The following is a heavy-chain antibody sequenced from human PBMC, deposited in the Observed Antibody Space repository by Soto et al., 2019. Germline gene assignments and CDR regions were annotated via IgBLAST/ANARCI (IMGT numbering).Heavy chain of an antibody. J-gene: IGHJ6*03. CDR3: ARLGPGSYRSTGVYYYYYMDV. D-gene: IGHD3-16*02. V-gene: IGHV3-33*01. CDR2: IWYDGSNK. Sequence: GGSLRLSCAASGFTFSSYGMHWVRQAPGKGLEWVAVIWYDGSNKYYADSVKGRFTISRDNSKNTLYLQMNSLRAEDTAVYYCARLGPGSYRSTGVYYYYYMDVWGKGTTVTVSS. CDR1: GFTFSSYG.